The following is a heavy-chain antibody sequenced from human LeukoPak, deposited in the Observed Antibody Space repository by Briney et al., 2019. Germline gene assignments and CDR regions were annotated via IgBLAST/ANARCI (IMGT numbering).Heavy chain of an antibody. CDR2: IWFDGSNQ. CDR3: ATAPYDILTGYSPYYFES. CDR1: GYTFSSHG. D-gene: IGHD3-9*01. V-gene: IGHV3-33*03. J-gene: IGHJ4*02. Sequence: GGSLRLSCTGSGYTFSSHGMHWVRQAPGKGLEWVAVIWFDGSNQFYADSVRGRFTISRDNAKNSLYLQMNSLRAEDTAMYYCATAPYDILTGYSPYYFESWGQGTLVTVSS.